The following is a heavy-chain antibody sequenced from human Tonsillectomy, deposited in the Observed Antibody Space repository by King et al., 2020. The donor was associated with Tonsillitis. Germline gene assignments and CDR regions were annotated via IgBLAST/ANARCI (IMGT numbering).Heavy chain of an antibody. Sequence: VQLVESGGAVVQPGGSLRLSCAASGFTFNDYGFHWVRQAPGKGLEWVSLITWDGGTTDYADSVRGRFTISRDDSQDSLYLQMNSLRTEDTALYYCAKDRGEGNFFDYWGQGTLVTVSS. V-gene: IGHV3-43D*03. CDR2: ITWDGGTT. D-gene: IGHD2/OR15-2a*01. J-gene: IGHJ4*02. CDR3: AKDRGEGNFFDY. CDR1: GFTFNDYG.